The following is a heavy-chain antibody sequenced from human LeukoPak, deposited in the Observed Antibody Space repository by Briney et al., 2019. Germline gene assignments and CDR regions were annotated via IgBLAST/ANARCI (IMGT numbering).Heavy chain of an antibody. D-gene: IGHD2-2*01. J-gene: IGHJ3*02. CDR1: GGSISSYY. CDR3: ARAYCSSTSCSDDAFDI. CDR2: IYYSGST. Sequence: SETLSLTCTVSGGSISSYYWSWIRQPPGKGLEGIGYIYYSGSTNYNPSLKSRVTISVDTSKNQFSLKLSSVTAADTAVYYCARAYCSSTSCSDDAFDIWGQGTMVTVSS. V-gene: IGHV4-59*01.